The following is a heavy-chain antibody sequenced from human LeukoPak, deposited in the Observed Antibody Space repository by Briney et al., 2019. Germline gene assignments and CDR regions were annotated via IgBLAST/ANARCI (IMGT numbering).Heavy chain of an antibody. CDR1: GGSISSSNW. CDR2: IYHSGST. Sequence: PSETLSLTCAVSGGSISSSNWWSWVRQPPGKGLEWIGEIYHSGSTNYNPSLKSRVTISVDKSKNQFSLKLSSVTAADTAVYYCARRKPVRGEGYYYGMDVWGQGTTVTVSS. D-gene: IGHD3-10*01. CDR3: ARRKPVRGEGYYYGMDV. V-gene: IGHV4-4*02. J-gene: IGHJ6*02.